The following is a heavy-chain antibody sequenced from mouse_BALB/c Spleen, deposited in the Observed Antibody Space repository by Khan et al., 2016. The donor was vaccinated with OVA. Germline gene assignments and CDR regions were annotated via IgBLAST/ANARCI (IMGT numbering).Heavy chain of an antibody. V-gene: IGHV5-6-4*01. CDR3: PRHRGYYGHNPYFDY. D-gene: IGHD1-1*01. Sequence: EVELVESGGGLVRPGGSLKLSCAASGFSFSSYSMSWVRQTPEKRLEWVATISSGGSYTYYPDSVKGRFTISRDNAKNTLYPQMSSLKSEDTAMYYCPRHRGYYGHNPYFDYGGQGTTLTVSS. CDR1: GFSFSSYS. J-gene: IGHJ2*01. CDR2: ISSGGSYT.